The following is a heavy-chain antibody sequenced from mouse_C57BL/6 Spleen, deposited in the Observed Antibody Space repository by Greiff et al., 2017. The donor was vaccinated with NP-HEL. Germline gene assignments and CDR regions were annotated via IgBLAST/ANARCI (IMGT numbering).Heavy chain of an antibody. D-gene: IGHD2-4*01. J-gene: IGHJ4*01. Sequence: EVKLQESGGGLVKPGGSLKLSCAASGFTFSSYAMSWVRQTPEKRLEWVATISDGGSYTYYPDNVKGRFTISRDNAKNNLYLQMSHLKSEDTAMYYCARGGIYYDYDDVAMDYWGQGTSVTVSS. CDR2: ISDGGSYT. CDR3: ARGGIYYDYDDVAMDY. V-gene: IGHV5-4*03. CDR1: GFTFSSYA.